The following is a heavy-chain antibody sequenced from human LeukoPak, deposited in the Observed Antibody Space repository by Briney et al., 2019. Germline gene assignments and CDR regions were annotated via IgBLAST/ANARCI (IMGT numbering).Heavy chain of an antibody. Sequence: PGGSLRLSCAASGFTFSSYAMSWVRQAPGKGLEWVSAISGSGGSTYYADSVKGRFTISRDNSKNMLYLQMNSLRAEDTAVYYCAKSIGWTPAHFDHWGQGTLVTVSS. V-gene: IGHV3-23*01. D-gene: IGHD3/OR15-3a*01. CDR1: GFTFSSYA. J-gene: IGHJ4*02. CDR2: ISGSGGST. CDR3: AKSIGWTPAHFDH.